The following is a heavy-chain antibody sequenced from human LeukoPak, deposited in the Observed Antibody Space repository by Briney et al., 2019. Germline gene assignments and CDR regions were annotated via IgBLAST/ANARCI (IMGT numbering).Heavy chain of an antibody. Sequence: ASVKVSCKASGYTFTSYAMNWVRQAPGQRLEWMGWINAGNGNTKYSQKFQGRVTITRDTSASTAYMELSSLRSEDTAVYYCARAPPPRDGDKDYWGQGTLVTVSS. D-gene: IGHD5-24*01. V-gene: IGHV1-3*01. CDR3: ARAPPPRDGDKDY. CDR1: GYTFTSYA. CDR2: INAGNGNT. J-gene: IGHJ4*02.